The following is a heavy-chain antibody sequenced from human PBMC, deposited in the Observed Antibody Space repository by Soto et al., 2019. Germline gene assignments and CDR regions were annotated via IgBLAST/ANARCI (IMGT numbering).Heavy chain of an antibody. CDR2: IKAANGDT. V-gene: IGHV1-3*01. Sequence: ASVKVSCKASGYTFTSYGIHWVRQAPGQRLEWMGWIKAANGDTKYSPKFQGRVTITRDTSESTAYMELSSLRSEDTAVYYCVRRHVSATGIDWFDPWGQGALVTVSS. D-gene: IGHD6-13*01. CDR3: VRRHVSATGIDWFDP. CDR1: GYTFTSYG. J-gene: IGHJ5*02.